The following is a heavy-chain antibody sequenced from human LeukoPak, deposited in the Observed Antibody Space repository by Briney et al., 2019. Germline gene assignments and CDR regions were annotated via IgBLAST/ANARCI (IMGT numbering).Heavy chain of an antibody. CDR3: ARGRHSPGYYYYYMDV. CDR1: GGSISSGSYY. J-gene: IGHJ6*03. D-gene: IGHD2-15*01. CDR2: IYTSGST. V-gene: IGHV4-61*02. Sequence: SETLSLTCTVSGGSISSGSYYWSWIRQPAGKGLEWIGRIYTSGSTNYNPSLKSRVTISVDTSKNQFSLKLSSVTAADTAVYYCARGRHSPGYYYYYMDVWGKGTTVTVSS.